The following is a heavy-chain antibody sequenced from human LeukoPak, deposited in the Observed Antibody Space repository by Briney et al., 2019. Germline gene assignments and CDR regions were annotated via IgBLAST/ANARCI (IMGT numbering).Heavy chain of an antibody. D-gene: IGHD6-13*01. Sequence: GGSLRLSCAGSGFTFSSYWMSWVRQAPGKGPEWVANIKQDGREKHYVDSVKGRFTISRDNAKSSLYLQMNSLRAEDTAVYYCTRDEAAATNWGQGALVTVSS. J-gene: IGHJ4*02. V-gene: IGHV3-7*01. CDR2: IKQDGREK. CDR3: TRDEAAATN. CDR1: GFTFSSYW.